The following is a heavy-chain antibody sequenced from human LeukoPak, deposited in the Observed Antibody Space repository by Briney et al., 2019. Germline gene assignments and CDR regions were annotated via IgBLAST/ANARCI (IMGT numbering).Heavy chain of an antibody. CDR1: GGSISSYY. D-gene: IGHD4-11*01. CDR2: IYYSGTT. CDR3: ARDYSNWFDP. Sequence: SETLSLTCTVSGGSISSYYWTWIRQPPGKGLEWIGYIYYSGTTNYNPSLKSRVTISVDTSKNQFSLKLSSVTAADTAVYYCARDYSNWFDPWGQGSLVTVSS. J-gene: IGHJ5*02. V-gene: IGHV4-59*01.